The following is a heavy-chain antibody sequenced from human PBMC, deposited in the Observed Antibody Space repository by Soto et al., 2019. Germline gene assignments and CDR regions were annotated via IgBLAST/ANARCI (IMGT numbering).Heavy chain of an antibody. CDR3: ASRTYAMDV. V-gene: IGHV4-4*02. J-gene: IGHJ6*02. Sequence: QVQLQESGPGLVKPSGTLSLTCAVSGGSISSSNWWSWVRQPPGKGLEWIGEIFHNGNTYSNPSLTGRVTMSLDKSKNQFSLTLNSVTAADTAVYYCASRTYAMDVWGQGTTVTVSS. CDR2: IFHNGNT. CDR1: GGSISSSNW.